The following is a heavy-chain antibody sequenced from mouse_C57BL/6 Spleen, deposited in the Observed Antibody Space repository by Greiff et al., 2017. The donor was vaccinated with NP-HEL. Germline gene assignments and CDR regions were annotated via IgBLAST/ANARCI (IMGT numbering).Heavy chain of an antibody. Sequence: VQLQQSGPELVKPGASVKISCKASGYAFSSSWMNWVKQRPGKGLEWIGRIYPGDGDTNYNGKFKGKATLTADKSSSTAYMQLSSLTSEDSAVYFCARLTYDGSLYYAMDYWGQGTSVTVSS. J-gene: IGHJ4*01. CDR3: ARLTYDGSLYYAMDY. CDR1: GYAFSSSW. V-gene: IGHV1-82*01. D-gene: IGHD2-3*01. CDR2: IYPGDGDT.